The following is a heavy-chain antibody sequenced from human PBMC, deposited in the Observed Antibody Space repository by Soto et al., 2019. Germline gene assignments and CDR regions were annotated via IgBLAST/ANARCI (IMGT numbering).Heavy chain of an antibody. D-gene: IGHD2-21*02. CDR3: AKDRLNFGACCVDYYGMDV. V-gene: IGHV3-9*01. CDR2: ISSNSGSI. Sequence: PWGSLRVSCASSVFTFDGYAMPWVRQAPGKGLEWVSGISSNSGSIGYADSVKGRFTISRDNAKNSLYLQMNSLRAEDTALYYCAKDRLNFGACCVDYYGMDVWGQGTTVTVSS. CDR1: VFTFDGYA. J-gene: IGHJ6*01.